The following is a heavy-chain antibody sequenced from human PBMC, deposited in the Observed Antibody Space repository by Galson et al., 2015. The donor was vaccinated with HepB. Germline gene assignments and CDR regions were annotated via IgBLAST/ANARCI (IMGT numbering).Heavy chain of an antibody. CDR3: ARDPPDGDYGLDV. CDR2: ISADGSKK. J-gene: IGHJ6*02. CDR1: AFTFRNYN. D-gene: IGHD4-17*01. V-gene: IGHV3-30-3*01. Sequence: SLRLSCAASAFTFRNYNMHWVRQAPGKGLDWVALISADGSKKYYADSVRGRFTISRDNSRNTLYLQMDSLRPEDTAVYYCARDPPDGDYGLDVWGQGTTVTVSS.